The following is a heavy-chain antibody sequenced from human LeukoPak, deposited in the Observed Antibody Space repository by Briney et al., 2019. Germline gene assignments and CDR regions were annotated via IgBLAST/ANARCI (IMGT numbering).Heavy chain of an antibody. D-gene: IGHD3-3*01. J-gene: IGHJ4*02. CDR3: ARSPPHYDFWSGYYQD. Sequence: SVTVSCTASGGTFSSYAISWVRQAPGQGLEWMGGIIPIFGTANYAQKFQGRVTITADESTSTAYMELSSLRSEDTAVYYCARSPPHYDFWSGYYQDWGQGTLVTVSS. V-gene: IGHV1-69*13. CDR2: IIPIFGTA. CDR1: GGTFSSYA.